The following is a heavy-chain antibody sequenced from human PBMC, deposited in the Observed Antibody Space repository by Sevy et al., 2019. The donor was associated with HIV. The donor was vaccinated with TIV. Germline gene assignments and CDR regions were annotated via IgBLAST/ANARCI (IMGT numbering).Heavy chain of an antibody. D-gene: IGHD3-22*01. CDR1: GFSFDSYG. J-gene: IGHJ6*03. CDR2: ISGSGTRT. V-gene: IGHV3-23*01. CDR3: AKGGGGHYDPDEIAYYFYYYNMDV. Sequence: GGSLRLSCAVSGFSFDSYGMTWVRQAPGKGLEWVSAISGSGTRTYYADSVKGRFIISRDNSKNKLELQMNSLRAEDTCIYYCAKGGGGHYDPDEIAYYFYYYNMDVWGKGTTVTVSS.